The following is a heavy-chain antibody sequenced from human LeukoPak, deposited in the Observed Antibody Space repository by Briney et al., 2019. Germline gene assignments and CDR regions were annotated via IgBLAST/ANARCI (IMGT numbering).Heavy chain of an antibody. D-gene: IGHD2-2*02. Sequence: GASVKVSCKASGGTFSSYAISWVRQAPGQGLEWMGGIIPIFGTANYAQKFQGRVTITADESTSTAYMELSSLRSEDTAVYYCARIRSSTSCYTCYYYMDVWGKGTTVTVSS. J-gene: IGHJ6*03. CDR2: IIPIFGTA. CDR1: GGTFSSYA. V-gene: IGHV1-69*01. CDR3: ARIRSSTSCYTCYYYMDV.